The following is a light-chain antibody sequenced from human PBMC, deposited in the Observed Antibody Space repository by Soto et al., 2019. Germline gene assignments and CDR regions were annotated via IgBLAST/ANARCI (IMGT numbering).Light chain of an antibody. J-gene: IGKJ1*01. CDR2: DAS. CDR1: QDIASY. Sequence: DIQLPQSPSFLSASVGDRVIITCRANQDIASYLAWYQQKPGKAPKLLIYDASTLQSGVPSKFSGSGSGTEFTLTISSLQPEDFATYYCQQLNYYPLTFGQGTKVEIK. CDR3: QQLNYYPLT. V-gene: IGKV1-9*01.